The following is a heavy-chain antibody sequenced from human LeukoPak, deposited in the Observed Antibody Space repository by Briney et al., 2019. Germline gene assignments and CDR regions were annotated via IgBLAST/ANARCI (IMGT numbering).Heavy chain of an antibody. D-gene: IGHD4-17*01. J-gene: IGHJ6*02. V-gene: IGHV3-23*01. CDR3: ARDAHGKNLDDYGDYVGLAYYYGMDV. CDR2: ISGNGDNT. CDR1: GFTFTNYA. Sequence: GGSLRLSCAASGFTFTNYAMTWVRQAPGKGLEWVSAISGNGDNTYYADSVKGRFTISRDNSKNTLYLQMNSLRAEDTAVYCCARDAHGKNLDDYGDYVGLAYYYGMDVWGQGTTVTVSS.